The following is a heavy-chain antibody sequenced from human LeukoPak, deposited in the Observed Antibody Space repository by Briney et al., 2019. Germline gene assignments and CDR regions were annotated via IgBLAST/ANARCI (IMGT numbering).Heavy chain of an antibody. V-gene: IGHV3-33*01. J-gene: IGHJ3*02. CDR2: IWCDGSNK. D-gene: IGHD3-22*01. Sequence: PGRSLRLSCAASGFTFSSYGMHWVRQAPGKGPEWVAVIWCDGSNKYYADSVKGRFTISRDNSKNTLYLQMNSLRAEDTAVYYCARDRGYYYDSSGYYPDAFDIWGQGTMVTVSS. CDR3: ARDRGYYYDSSGYYPDAFDI. CDR1: GFTFSSYG.